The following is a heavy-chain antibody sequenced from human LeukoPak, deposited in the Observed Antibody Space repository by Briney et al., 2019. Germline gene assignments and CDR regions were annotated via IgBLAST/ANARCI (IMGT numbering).Heavy chain of an antibody. CDR3: AKVGDGYPR. CDR2: IYYSGST. V-gene: IGHV4-59*01. J-gene: IGHJ4*02. Sequence: PSETLSLTCTVSGGSISSYYLSWIRQPPGKGLEWIGYIYYSGSTNYNPSLKSRVTISVDTSKNQFSLKLSSVTAADTAVYYCAKVGDGYPRWGQGTLVTVSS. D-gene: IGHD5-24*01. CDR1: GGSISSYY.